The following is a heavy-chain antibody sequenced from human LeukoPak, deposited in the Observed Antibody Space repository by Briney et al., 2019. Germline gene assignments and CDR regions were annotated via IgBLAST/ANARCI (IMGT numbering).Heavy chain of an antibody. J-gene: IGHJ4*02. CDR2: IIPIFGTA. D-gene: IGHD6-19*01. CDR3: ATSGYSSGWYGY. CDR1: GGTFSSYA. Sequence: ASVTVSFTASGGTFSSYAISWVRQAPGQGLEWMGGIIPIFGTANYAQKFQGRVTITADKSTSTAYMELSSLRSEDTAVYYCATSGYSSGWYGYWGQGTLVTVSS. V-gene: IGHV1-69*06.